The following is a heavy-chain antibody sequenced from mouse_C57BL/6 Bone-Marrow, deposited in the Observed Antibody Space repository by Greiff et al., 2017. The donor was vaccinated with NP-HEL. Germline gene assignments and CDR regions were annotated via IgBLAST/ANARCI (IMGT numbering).Heavy chain of an antibody. V-gene: IGHV1-72*01. J-gene: IGHJ1*03. CDR1: GYTFTSYW. CDR2: IDPNSGGT. D-gene: IGHD1-1*01. CDR3: ASRYYGSSRYWYFDV. Sequence: VQLQQPGAELVKPGASVKLSCKASGYTFTSYWMHWVKQRPGRGLEWIGRIDPNSGGTKYNEKFKSKATLTVDKPSSTAYMQLSSLTSEDSAVYYCASRYYGSSRYWYFDVWGTGTTVTVSS.